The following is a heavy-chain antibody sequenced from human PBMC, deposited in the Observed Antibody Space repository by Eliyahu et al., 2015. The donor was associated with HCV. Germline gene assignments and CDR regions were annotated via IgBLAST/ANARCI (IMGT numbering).Heavy chain of an antibody. D-gene: IGHD6-19*01. Sequence: QVQLQESGPGLVKPSETLSLTCTVSGGSITTYYWSWIRQPPGKGLEWIGYIHYSGSTNYNPSLKSRVTISLDTSKNQFSLKVTSVTAADXAVYYCASGGGGIAVAGTGGWFDPWGQGTLVTVSS. CDR3: ASGGGGIAVAGTGGWFDP. V-gene: IGHV4-59*01. J-gene: IGHJ5*02. CDR2: IHYSGST. CDR1: GGSITTYY.